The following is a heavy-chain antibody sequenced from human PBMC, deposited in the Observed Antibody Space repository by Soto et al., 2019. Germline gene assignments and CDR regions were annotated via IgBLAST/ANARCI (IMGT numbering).Heavy chain of an antibody. D-gene: IGHD3-10*01. CDR3: ASLMSSGYYYGMDV. Sequence: QVQLVQSGAEVKKPGSSVKVSCKSSGVTFSSYTISWVRQAPGQGLEWMGRIIPILGIANYAQKFQVRVTITADKSTSTAYMELSSLRSEDTAVYYCASLMSSGYYYGMDVWGQGTTVTVSS. CDR1: GVTFSSYT. V-gene: IGHV1-69*02. J-gene: IGHJ6*02. CDR2: IIPILGIA.